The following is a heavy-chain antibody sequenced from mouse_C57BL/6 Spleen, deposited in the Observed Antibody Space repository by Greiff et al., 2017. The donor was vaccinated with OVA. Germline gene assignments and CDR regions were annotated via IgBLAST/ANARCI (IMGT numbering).Heavy chain of an antibody. D-gene: IGHD1-1*01. Sequence: EVMLVESGAELVKPGASVKLSCTASGFNIKDYYMHWVKQRTEQGLEWIGRIDPEDGETKYAPKFQGKATITADTSSNTAYLQLSSLTSEDTAVYYCTRPITTVVSPAWFAYWGQGTLVTVSA. J-gene: IGHJ3*01. V-gene: IGHV14-2*01. CDR2: IDPEDGET. CDR3: TRPITTVVSPAWFAY. CDR1: GFNIKDYY.